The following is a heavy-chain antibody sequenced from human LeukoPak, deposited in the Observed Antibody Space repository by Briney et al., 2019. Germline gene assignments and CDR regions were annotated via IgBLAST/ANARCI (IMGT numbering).Heavy chain of an antibody. J-gene: IGHJ3*02. CDR2: INPSGGST. CDR3: ARDLKRWLQSDAFDI. V-gene: IGHV1-46*03. CDR1: GYTFTSYH. D-gene: IGHD5-24*01. Sequence: ASVKVSCKASGYTFTSYHMHWVRQAPGQGLEWMGIINPSGGSTSYAQKFQGRVTMTRDTSTSTVYMELSSLRSEDTAVYYCARDLKRWLQSDAFDIWGQGTMVTVSS.